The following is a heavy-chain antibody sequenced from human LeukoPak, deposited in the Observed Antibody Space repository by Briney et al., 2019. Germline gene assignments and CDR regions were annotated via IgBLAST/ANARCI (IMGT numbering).Heavy chain of an antibody. J-gene: IGHJ4*02. CDR2: ISGSGGST. Sequence: GGSLRLSCAASGFTFSSYAMSWVRQAPGKGLEWVSAISGSGGSTYYADSVKGRFTISRDNSKSTLYLQMNSLRAEDTAVYYCASSDSSSWYDKFDYWGQGTLVTVSS. CDR3: ASSDSSSWYDKFDY. CDR1: GFTFSSYA. D-gene: IGHD6-13*01. V-gene: IGHV3-23*01.